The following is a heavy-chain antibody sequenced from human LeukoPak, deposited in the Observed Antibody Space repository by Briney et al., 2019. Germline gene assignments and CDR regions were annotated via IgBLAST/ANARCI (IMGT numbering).Heavy chain of an antibody. D-gene: IGHD2-2*01. CDR2: IYYSGST. V-gene: IGHV4-30-4*01. Sequence: SETLSLTCTVSGGSISSGDYYWSWIRQPPGKGLEWIGYIYYSGSTYYNPSLKSRVTISVDTSKDQFSLKLSSVTAADTAVYYCARAPYCSSTSCYPSWFDPWGQGTLVTVSS. CDR3: ARAPYCSSTSCYPSWFDP. CDR1: GGSISSGDYY. J-gene: IGHJ5*02.